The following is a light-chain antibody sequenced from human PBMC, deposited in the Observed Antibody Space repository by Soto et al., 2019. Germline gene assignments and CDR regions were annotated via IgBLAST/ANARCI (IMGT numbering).Light chain of an antibody. CDR3: QERSHWPSLT. CDR2: DAT. CDR1: QSISKY. Sequence: VLTQSPATLSLSPGEGASLSCRASQSISKYLAWYQQKPGQAPRLLIYDATNRATGIPARFSGSGYGTDFTLTISSLEPEDCAVYFCQERSHWPSLTFGGGTKVEI. V-gene: IGKV3-11*01. J-gene: IGKJ4*01.